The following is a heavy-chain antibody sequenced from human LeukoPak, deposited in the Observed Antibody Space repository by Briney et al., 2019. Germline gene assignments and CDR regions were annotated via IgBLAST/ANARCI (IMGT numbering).Heavy chain of an antibody. V-gene: IGHV3-23*01. J-gene: IGHJ5*02. CDR1: GFTFSSYA. CDR2: ISGSGGST. D-gene: IGHD2-2*02. Sequence: GGSLRLSCAASGFTFSSYAMSWVRQAPGKGLEWVSAISGSGGSTYYADSVKGRFTISRDNSKNTLYLQLNSLRAEDTAVYYCAKDGDVVVPAAIKSLNWFDPWGQGTLVTVSS. CDR3: AKDGDVVVPAAIKSLNWFDP.